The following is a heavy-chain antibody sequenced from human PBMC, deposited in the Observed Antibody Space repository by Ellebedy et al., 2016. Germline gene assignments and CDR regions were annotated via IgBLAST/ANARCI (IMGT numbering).Heavy chain of an antibody. CDR3: ARREDSSSWDFDY. J-gene: IGHJ4*02. CDR2: ISSSSSYI. CDR1: GFIFSSYS. D-gene: IGHD6-6*01. V-gene: IGHV3-21*01. Sequence: GESLKISCEASGFIFSSYSMNWVRQAPGKGLEWVSSISSSSSYIYYADSVKGRFTISRDNAKNSLYLQMNSLRAEDTAVYYCARREDSSSWDFDYWGQGTLVTVSS.